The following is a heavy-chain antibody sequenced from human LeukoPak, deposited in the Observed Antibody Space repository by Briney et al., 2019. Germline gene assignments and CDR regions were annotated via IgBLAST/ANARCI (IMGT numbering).Heavy chain of an antibody. CDR1: GGTFSSYA. V-gene: IGHV1-69*13. CDR2: IIPIFGTA. CDR3: AREQHSGSALYGISDY. J-gene: IGHJ4*02. Sequence: GASVKVSCKASGGTFSSYAISWVRQAPGQGLEWMGGIIPIFGTANYAQKFQGRVTITADESTSTAYMELSSLRSEDTAVYYCAREQHSGSALYGISDYWGQGTMVTVSS. D-gene: IGHD1-26*01.